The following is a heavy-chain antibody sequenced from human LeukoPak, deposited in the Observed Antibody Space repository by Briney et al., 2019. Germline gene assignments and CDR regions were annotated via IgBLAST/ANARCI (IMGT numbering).Heavy chain of an antibody. CDR3: ARRPSGSYYYYGMDV. Sequence: GGSLRLSCAASGFFVTTYGIHWVRQAPGKGLEWVAVISRDESNKYYGDSVKGRFTISRDNSKNTLYLHMNSLRAEDTAVYYCARRPSGSYYYYGMDVWGQGTTVTVSS. D-gene: IGHD1-26*01. V-gene: IGHV3-30*03. CDR2: ISRDESNK. CDR1: GFFVTTYG. J-gene: IGHJ6*02.